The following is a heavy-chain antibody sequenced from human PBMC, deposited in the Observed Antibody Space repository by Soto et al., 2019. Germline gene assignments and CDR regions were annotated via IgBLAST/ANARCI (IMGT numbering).Heavy chain of an antibody. D-gene: IGHD3-3*01. Sequence: ASVKVSCKVSGYTLTELSMHWVRQAPGKGLEWMGGFDPEDGETIYAQKFQGRVTMTEDTSTDTAYMELSSLRSEDTAVYYCATFDFDFWSVYPSHAFDIWGQGTMVTVPS. J-gene: IGHJ3*02. CDR2: FDPEDGET. CDR1: GYTLTELS. CDR3: ATFDFDFWSVYPSHAFDI. V-gene: IGHV1-24*01.